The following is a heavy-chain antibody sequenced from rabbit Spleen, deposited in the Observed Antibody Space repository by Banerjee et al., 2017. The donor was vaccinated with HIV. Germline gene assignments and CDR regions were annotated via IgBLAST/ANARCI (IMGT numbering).Heavy chain of an antibody. CDR1: GFSFSNKAV. V-gene: IGHV1S45*01. D-gene: IGHD8-1*01. CDR2: INVVTGKA. J-gene: IGHJ4*01. CDR3: ARDGAGGSYFAL. Sequence: EQLLESGGGLVKPEGSLKLSCTASGFSFSNKAVMCWVHQAPGKGLEWIACINVVTGKAVYASWAKGRFTFSKTSSTTVTLQMTSLTAADTATYFCARDGAGGSYFALWGPGTLVTVS.